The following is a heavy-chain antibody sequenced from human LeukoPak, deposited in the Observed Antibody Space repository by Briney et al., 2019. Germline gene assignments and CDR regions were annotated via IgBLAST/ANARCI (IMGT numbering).Heavy chain of an antibody. CDR2: IKQDGSEK. CDR1: GFTFSSYG. V-gene: IGHV3-7*01. D-gene: IGHD3-22*01. J-gene: IGHJ4*02. CDR3: AREGRESSGYDY. Sequence: GGSLRLSCAASGFTFSSYGMSWVRQAPGRGLEWVANIKQDGSEKYYVDSVKGRFTVSRDNAKKSLYLQMNSLRAEDTAVYHCAREGRESSGYDYWGQGTLVTVSS.